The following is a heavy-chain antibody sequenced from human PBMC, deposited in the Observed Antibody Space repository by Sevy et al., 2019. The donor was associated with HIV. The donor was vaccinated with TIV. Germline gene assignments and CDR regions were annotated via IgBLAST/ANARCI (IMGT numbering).Heavy chain of an antibody. Sequence: SETLSLTCTVSGGSISGYYWSWIRQPPGKGLEWIGYIYYSGSTNYNPSLKNRVTMSVDTSKNQFSLKMSSVTAADTAVYYCARTPVIMITSGGDIALRQFDFWGQGTLVTVSS. CDR3: ARTPVIMITSGGDIALRQFDF. V-gene: IGHV4-59*01. J-gene: IGHJ4*02. CDR1: GGSISGYY. D-gene: IGHD3-16*02. CDR2: IYYSGST.